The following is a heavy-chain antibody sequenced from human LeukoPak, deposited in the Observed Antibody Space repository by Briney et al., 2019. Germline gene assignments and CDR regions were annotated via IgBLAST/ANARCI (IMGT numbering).Heavy chain of an antibody. J-gene: IGHJ4*02. Sequence: PGESLRLSCAASGFTFSSYAMHWVRQAPGKGLEWVAVLSYDGSNKYYADSEKGRFTISRDNSKNTLYLQMNSLRAEDTAVYYCARPKGQWLVLDYWGQGTLVTVSS. V-gene: IGHV3-30-3*01. CDR1: GFTFSSYA. CDR3: ARPKGQWLVLDY. CDR2: LSYDGSNK. D-gene: IGHD6-19*01.